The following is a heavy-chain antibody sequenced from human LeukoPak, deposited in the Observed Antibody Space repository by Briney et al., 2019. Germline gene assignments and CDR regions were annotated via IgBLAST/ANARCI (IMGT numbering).Heavy chain of an antibody. Sequence: GGSLRLSCAASGFTFSSYAMSWVRQAPGKGLEWVSAISGSGGSTYYADSVKGRFTISRDNSKNTLYLQMNSLRAEDTAVYYCAGGMVAAVGPTGGGFDYWGQGTLVTVSS. CDR3: AGGMVAAVGPTGGGFDY. V-gene: IGHV3-23*01. D-gene: IGHD6-13*01. CDR1: GFTFSSYA. J-gene: IGHJ4*02. CDR2: ISGSGGST.